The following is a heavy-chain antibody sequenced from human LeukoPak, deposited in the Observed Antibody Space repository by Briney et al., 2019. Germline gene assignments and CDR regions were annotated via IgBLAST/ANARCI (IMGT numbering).Heavy chain of an antibody. D-gene: IGHD2-2*01. Sequence: SETLSLTCALYGRSFSGYYWSWIRQPPGRGLEWIGEINHSGSTNYNPSLKSRVTISVDTSKNQFSLKLSSVTAADTAVYYCARGGRVTGYCSSTSCYVRNWFDPWGQGTLVTVSS. CDR3: ARGGRVTGYCSSTSCYVRNWFDP. CDR1: GRSFSGYY. J-gene: IGHJ5*02. V-gene: IGHV4-34*01. CDR2: INHSGST.